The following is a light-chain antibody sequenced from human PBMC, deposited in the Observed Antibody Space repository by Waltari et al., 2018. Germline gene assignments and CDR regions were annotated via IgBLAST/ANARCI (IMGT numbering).Light chain of an antibody. J-gene: IGKJ3*01. CDR1: QDISNY. CDR2: DAS. V-gene: IGKV1-33*01. Sequence: DIQMTQSPSSLSASVGDRVTITCQASQDISNYLNWYQQKPGKAPKLLIYDASNLETGVPSRFSGSGSGTDFTFTISSLQPEDIATYYCQQYDNLPPLFTFGPGTKVDIE. CDR3: QQYDNLPPLFT.